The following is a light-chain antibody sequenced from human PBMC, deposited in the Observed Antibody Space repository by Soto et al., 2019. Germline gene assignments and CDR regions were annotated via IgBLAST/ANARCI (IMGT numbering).Light chain of an antibody. CDR1: QSVLYSSNNKNY. CDR3: RQYYSTPWT. J-gene: IGKJ1*01. CDR2: WAS. V-gene: IGKV4-1*01. Sequence: DIVMTQSPDSLAVSLCERATINCKSSQSVLYSSNNKNYLAWYQQKPGQPPKLLIYWASTRESGVPDRFSGSGSGTDFTLTISSLQAEDVAVYYCRQYYSTPWTFGQGTKVDIK.